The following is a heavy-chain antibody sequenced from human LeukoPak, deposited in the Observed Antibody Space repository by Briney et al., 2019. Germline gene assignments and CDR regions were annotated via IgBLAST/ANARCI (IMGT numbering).Heavy chain of an antibody. D-gene: IGHD5-18*01. Sequence: GGSLRLSCAASGFTFSSYWMSWVRQAPGKGLEWVANIKKDGSEKYYVDSVKGRFTIPRDNAKTSPYLQVNSLRAEDTAVYYCARHLSGVTGYTYGRGIDYWGQGTLVTVSS. CDR2: IKKDGSEK. CDR1: GFTFSSYW. CDR3: ARHLSGVTGYTYGRGIDY. J-gene: IGHJ4*02. V-gene: IGHV3-7*01.